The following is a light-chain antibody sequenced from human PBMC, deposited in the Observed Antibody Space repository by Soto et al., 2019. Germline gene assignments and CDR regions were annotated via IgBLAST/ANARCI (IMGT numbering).Light chain of an antibody. V-gene: IGKV1-5*03. Sequence: DIQRTQSPSTLSGSVGDRATITGRASQTISSWLAWYQQKPGTPPKLLIYTASTLKSGVPSRFSGSGSGTEFTLTISSLQPDDFATYYCKQYNSYSTFGQWSKVDI. CDR1: QTISSW. CDR3: KQYNSYST. CDR2: TAS. J-gene: IGKJ1*01.